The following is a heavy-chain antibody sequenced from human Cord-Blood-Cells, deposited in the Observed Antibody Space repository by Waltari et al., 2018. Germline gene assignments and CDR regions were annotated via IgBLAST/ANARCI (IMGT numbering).Heavy chain of an antibody. CDR1: GYTLTELS. Sequence: QVQLVQSGAEVKKPGASVKVSCKVSGYTLTELSMHWVRQAPGKGLEWMGGFDPEDGETIYAQKFQGRVTRTEDTSTDTAYMELSSLRSEDTAVYYCATEAPDSSGYYYWFDPWGQGTLVTVSS. D-gene: IGHD3-22*01. J-gene: IGHJ5*02. CDR3: ATEAPDSSGYYYWFDP. V-gene: IGHV1-24*01. CDR2: FDPEDGET.